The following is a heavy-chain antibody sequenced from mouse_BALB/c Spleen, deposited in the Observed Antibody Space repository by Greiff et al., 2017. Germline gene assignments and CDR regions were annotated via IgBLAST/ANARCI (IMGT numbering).Heavy chain of an antibody. CDR1: GYSFTGYF. V-gene: IGHV1-20*02. CDR3: ARGGEYGYYGNAMDY. CDR2: INPYNGDT. J-gene: IGHJ4*01. Sequence: EVQLQQSGPGLVKPGASVKISCKASGYSFTGYFMNWVMQSHGKSLEWIGRINPYNGDTFYNQKFKGKATLTVDKSSSTAHMELRSLASEDSAVYYCARGGEYGYYGNAMDYWGQGTSVTVSS. D-gene: IGHD2-1*01.